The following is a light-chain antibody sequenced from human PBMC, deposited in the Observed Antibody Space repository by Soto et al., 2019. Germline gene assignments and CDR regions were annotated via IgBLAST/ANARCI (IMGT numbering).Light chain of an antibody. V-gene: IGLV4-69*01. J-gene: IGLJ3*02. Sequence: QPVLTQSPSASASLGASVKLTCSLNSGHSSYAIAWHQQQPEKGPRNLMRLNSNGSHIKGAGIPARISGSSSGAERYLTVSSLQSDDEAEPSWQTWREVFGGGTKLTVL. CDR3: QTWREV. CDR1: SGHSSYA. CDR2: LNSNGSH.